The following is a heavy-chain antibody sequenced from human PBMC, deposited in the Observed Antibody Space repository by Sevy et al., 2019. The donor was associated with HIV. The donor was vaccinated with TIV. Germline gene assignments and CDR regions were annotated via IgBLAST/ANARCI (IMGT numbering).Heavy chain of an antibody. J-gene: IGHJ6*02. V-gene: IGHV3-21*01. CDR1: GFTFSSYS. D-gene: IGHD6-19*01. CDR2: ISGSSSYI. Sequence: GGSLRLSCAASGFTFSSYSMNWVRQAPGKGLEWVSSISGSSSYIYYADSVKGRFTISRDNAKNSLYLQMNSLRAEDTAVYYCARAYTSFSSGWYKDYYGMDVWGQGTTVTVSS. CDR3: ARAYTSFSSGWYKDYYGMDV.